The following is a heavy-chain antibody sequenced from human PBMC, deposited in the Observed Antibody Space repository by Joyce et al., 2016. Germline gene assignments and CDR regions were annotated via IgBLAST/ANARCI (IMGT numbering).Heavy chain of an antibody. CDR2: IIPICGTA. D-gene: IGHD6-19*01. CDR3: ATGDRRAVPGTVR. CDR1: GGTFSSYA. Sequence: QVQLVQSGAEVQKPGSSVMVSCKTSGGTFSSYAINWVRQAPGQGLRLMAEIIPICGTAKYPQKCQGTVTITAEESTSTAYMELNGLRSEDTAVYYCATGDRRAVPGTVRWGQGTVVTVSS. V-gene: IGHV1-69*01. J-gene: IGHJ1*01.